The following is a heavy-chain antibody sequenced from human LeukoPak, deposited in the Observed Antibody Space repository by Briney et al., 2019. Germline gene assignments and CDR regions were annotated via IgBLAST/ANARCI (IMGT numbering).Heavy chain of an antibody. CDR2: IRNEGSGE. D-gene: IGHD5/OR15-5a*01. Sequence: PGGSLRLSCAASGFTFSRYGMHWVRQAPGKGLEWVGLIRNEGSGEHYADFAKGRFTVSRDNSKDTMYLQMNSLRGDDTAVYYCARGIRDVDIVSPERRRGQGTLVTVSS. J-gene: IGHJ4*02. CDR3: ARGIRDVDIVSPERR. V-gene: IGHV3-30*02. CDR1: GFTFSRYG.